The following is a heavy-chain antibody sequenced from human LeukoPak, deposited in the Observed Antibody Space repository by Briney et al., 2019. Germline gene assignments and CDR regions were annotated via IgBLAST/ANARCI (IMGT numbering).Heavy chain of an antibody. CDR3: VRDRCPNGVCYFDS. V-gene: IGHV1-2*02. D-gene: IGHD2-8*01. CDR2: IDPSTGGT. CDR1: GYTFSEYY. J-gene: IGHJ4*02. Sequence: ASVKVSCKTSGYTFSEYYIYWVRQAPGQGLEWMGWIDPSTGGTNYAQNFQGRVTMTRDTSTTTVYMDLTRLTSDDTAAYYCVRDRCPNGVCYFDSWGPGTLVSVSS.